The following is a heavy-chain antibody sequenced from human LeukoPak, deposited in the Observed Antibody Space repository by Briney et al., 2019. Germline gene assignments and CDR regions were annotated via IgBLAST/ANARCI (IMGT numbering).Heavy chain of an antibody. V-gene: IGHV3-7*01. D-gene: IGHD3-10*02. J-gene: IGHJ6*04. CDR3: AELGITMIGGV. Sequence: PGGSLRLSCAASGFTFSTHWMRWVRQAPGKGLEWVASIKQDGSEKNYVDSVKGRFTISRDNAKNSLYLQMNSLRAEDTAVYYCAELGITMIGGVWGKGTTVTISS. CDR1: GFTFSTHW. CDR2: IKQDGSEK.